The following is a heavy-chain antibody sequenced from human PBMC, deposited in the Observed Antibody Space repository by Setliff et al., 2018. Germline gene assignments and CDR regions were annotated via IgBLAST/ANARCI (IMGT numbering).Heavy chain of an antibody. CDR2: IYSSGST. D-gene: IGHD3-3*01. CDR3: ARDLTYYDFWSGYYSPRAFDI. CDR1: GGSFSGYY. V-gene: IGHV4-4*07. J-gene: IGHJ3*02. Sequence: SETLSLTCAVYGGSFSGYYWSWIRQPAGKGLEWIGHIYSSGSTNYNPSLKSRVTISVDTSKNQFSLKLSSVTAADTAVYYCARDLTYYDFWSGYYSPRAFDIWGQGTMVTVSS.